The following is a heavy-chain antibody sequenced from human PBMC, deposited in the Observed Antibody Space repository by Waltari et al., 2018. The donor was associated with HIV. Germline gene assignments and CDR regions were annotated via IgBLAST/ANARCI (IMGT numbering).Heavy chain of an antibody. Sequence: QFKLQESGPRLRKPSETLSLTCTISGGSMNTSDYYWDWVRQPPGKGLDWIGNINYNGRTFFNPSLQSRVTLSLDKSDNQFFLNFISVVAADTAVYYCARDSGLFMYDSRRAVLNWFDPWGQGLLVTVSS. J-gene: IGHJ5*02. CDR2: INYNGRT. D-gene: IGHD3-9*01. CDR3: ARDSGLFMYDSRRAVLNWFDP. CDR1: GGSMNTSDYY. V-gene: IGHV4-39*07.